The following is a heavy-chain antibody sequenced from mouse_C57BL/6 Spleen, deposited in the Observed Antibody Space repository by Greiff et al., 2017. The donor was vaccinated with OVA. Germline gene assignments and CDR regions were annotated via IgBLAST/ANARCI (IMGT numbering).Heavy chain of an antibody. CDR3: ARGNYYGSSSYAMDY. J-gene: IGHJ4*01. D-gene: IGHD1-1*01. V-gene: IGHV1-26*01. Sequence: VQLQQSGPELVKPGASVKISCKASGYTFTDYYMNWVKQSHGKSLEWIGDINPNNGGTSYNQQFKGKATLTVDKSSSTAYMELRSLTSEDSAVYYCARGNYYGSSSYAMDYWGQGTSVTVSS. CDR2: INPNNGGT. CDR1: GYTFTDYY.